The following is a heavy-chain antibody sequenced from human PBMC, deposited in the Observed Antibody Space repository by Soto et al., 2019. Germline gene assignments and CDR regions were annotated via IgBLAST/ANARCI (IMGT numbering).Heavy chain of an antibody. Sequence: GGSLRLSCAASGFAFSGSAMHWVRQASGKGLEWIGRIRGKVNDYATAYTASVKGRFTIHRDDSKNTAYLQMNSLNTEDTAVYYCARQKDGGDYIYFYAMDVWGQGTTVTVSS. V-gene: IGHV3-73*01. J-gene: IGHJ6*02. CDR2: IRGKVNDYAT. CDR3: ARQKDGGDYIYFYAMDV. CDR1: GFAFSGSA.